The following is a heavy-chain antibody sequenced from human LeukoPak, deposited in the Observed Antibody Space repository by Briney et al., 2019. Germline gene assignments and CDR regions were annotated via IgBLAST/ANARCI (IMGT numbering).Heavy chain of an antibody. CDR3: ARVGGGGVNWFDP. CDR1: GYIFTNFW. V-gene: IGHV5-51*01. J-gene: IGHJ5*02. D-gene: IGHD3-16*01. CDR2: IYPGDSDT. Sequence: GESLKISCKGSGYIFTNFWIGWVRQMPGKGLEWMGNIYPGDSDTKYSPSFQGQVTISADKSISTAYLQWSSLKASDTAMYYCARVGGGGVNWFDPWGQGTLVTVSS.